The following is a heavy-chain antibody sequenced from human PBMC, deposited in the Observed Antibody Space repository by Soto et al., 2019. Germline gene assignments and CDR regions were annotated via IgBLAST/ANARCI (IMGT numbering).Heavy chain of an antibody. CDR1: GYSFTSYD. Sequence: QVQLVQSGAEVKKPGASVKVSCKASGYSFTSYDINWVRQATGQGLEWMGWMNPNSGNTAYAQKFQGRVTMTRNTSISTAYMELSSLRSEDTAVYYCARERSSGWYVDYWGQGTLVTISS. CDR2: MNPNSGNT. J-gene: IGHJ4*02. V-gene: IGHV1-8*01. CDR3: ARERSSGWYVDY. D-gene: IGHD6-19*01.